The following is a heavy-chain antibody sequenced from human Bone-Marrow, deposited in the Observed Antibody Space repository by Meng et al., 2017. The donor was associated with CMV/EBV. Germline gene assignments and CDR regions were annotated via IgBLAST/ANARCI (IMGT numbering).Heavy chain of an antibody. CDR3: ARDDFTTSSYDL. CDR2: INTDGSIT. CDR1: GFTFSTSW. V-gene: IGHV3-74*01. J-gene: IGHJ4*02. D-gene: IGHD3-16*01. Sequence: GESLKISCVASGFTFSTSWIHWVRQAPGKGPVWVSIINTDGSITRYVDSVKGRFTISRDNAKNTLFLQMNSLRADDTAVYYCARDDFTTSSYDLWGQGTLVTVSS.